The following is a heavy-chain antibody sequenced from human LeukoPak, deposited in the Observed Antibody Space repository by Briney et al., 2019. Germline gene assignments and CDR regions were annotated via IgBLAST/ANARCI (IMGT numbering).Heavy chain of an antibody. D-gene: IGHD1-14*01. Sequence: GGSLRLSCGASGFTFSNYGMSWVRQAPGKGLEWVSAIGGSGDSTNYADSVKGRFTISRDNSKNTLYLRMNSLRVEDTAVYYCARTWSFDYWGQGTLVTVSS. J-gene: IGHJ4*02. CDR2: IGGSGDST. V-gene: IGHV3-23*01. CDR3: ARTWSFDY. CDR1: GFTFSNYG.